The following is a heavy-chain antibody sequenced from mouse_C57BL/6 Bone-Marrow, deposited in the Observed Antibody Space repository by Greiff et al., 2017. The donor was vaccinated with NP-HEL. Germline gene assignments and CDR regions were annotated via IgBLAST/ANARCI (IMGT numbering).Heavy chain of an antibody. Sequence: VQLQQSGPGLVQPSQSLSITCTVSGFSLTSYGVHWVRQSPGKGLEWLGVIWRGGSTDYNAAFMSRLSITKDNSKSQVFFKMNSLQADDTAIYYCAKNCYYGSSHWYFDVWGTGTTVTVSS. CDR3: AKNCYYGSSHWYFDV. V-gene: IGHV2-5*01. J-gene: IGHJ1*03. D-gene: IGHD1-1*01. CDR2: IWRGGST. CDR1: GFSLTSYG.